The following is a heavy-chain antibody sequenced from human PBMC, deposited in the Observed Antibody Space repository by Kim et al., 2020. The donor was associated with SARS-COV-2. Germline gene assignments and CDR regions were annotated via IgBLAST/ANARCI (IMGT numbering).Heavy chain of an antibody. Sequence: ASVKVSCKASGYTFTSYAMHWVRQAPGQRLEWMGWINAGNGNTKYSQKFQGRVTITRDTSASTAYMELSSLRSEDTAVYYCAREHYYGSGNPLYYGMDVWGQGTTVTVSS. D-gene: IGHD3-10*01. V-gene: IGHV1-3*01. J-gene: IGHJ6*02. CDR1: GYTFTSYA. CDR2: INAGNGNT. CDR3: AREHYYGSGNPLYYGMDV.